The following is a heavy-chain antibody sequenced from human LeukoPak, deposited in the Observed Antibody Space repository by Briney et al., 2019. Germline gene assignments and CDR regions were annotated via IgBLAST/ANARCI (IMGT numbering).Heavy chain of an antibody. CDR2: IYPGDSDT. CDR3: ARHIGLVAPDGFDI. D-gene: IGHD2-8*02. V-gene: IGHV5-51*01. Sequence: GESLKISCKGSGYSFTNYWIGWVRHMPGNGLEWTGIIYPGDSDTRYSPSFPGQVTISVDKSISTAYLQWSSLKASDTAMYYCARHIGLVAPDGFDIWGQGTMVTVSS. CDR1: GYSFTNYW. J-gene: IGHJ3*02.